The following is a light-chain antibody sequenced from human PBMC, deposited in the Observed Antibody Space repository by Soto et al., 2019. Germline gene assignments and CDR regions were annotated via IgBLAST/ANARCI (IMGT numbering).Light chain of an antibody. CDR3: CSYAGSRNYVV. Sequence: QSVLTQPASVSGSPGQSITISCTGTSSDVGSYNLVSWYQQHPGNAPKLILYEATKRPSGVSSRFSGSKSGNTASLTISGLQAEDEADYFCCSYAGSRNYVVIGGGTKVTVL. CDR1: SSDVGSYNL. V-gene: IGLV2-23*01. J-gene: IGLJ2*01. CDR2: EAT.